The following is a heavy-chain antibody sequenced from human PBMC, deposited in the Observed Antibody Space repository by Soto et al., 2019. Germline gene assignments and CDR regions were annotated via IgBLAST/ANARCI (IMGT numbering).Heavy chain of an antibody. CDR2: ISSSSSTI. Sequence: GGSLRLSCAASGFTVSSNYMSWVRQAPGKGLEWVSYISSSSSTIYYADSVKGRFTISRDNAKNSLYLQMNSLRAEDTAVYYCARDPSYSSSWYGLTGSFDYWGQGTLVTVSS. V-gene: IGHV3-48*01. CDR3: ARDPSYSSSWYGLTGSFDY. J-gene: IGHJ4*02. CDR1: GFTVSSNY. D-gene: IGHD6-13*01.